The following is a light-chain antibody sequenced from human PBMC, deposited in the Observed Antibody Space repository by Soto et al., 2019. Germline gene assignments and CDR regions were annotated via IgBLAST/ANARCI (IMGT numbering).Light chain of an antibody. CDR2: DTS. V-gene: IGKV3-15*01. Sequence: DIVMTQSPATLSVSPGERATLSCRAGQSISSQLAWFQQKAGQGPRLLLYDTSTRATGIPARFSGSGSGTEFTLTINSLQSEDFAVYYCQQYYDWWTFGQGTKVDIK. CDR3: QQYYDWWT. CDR1: QSISSQ. J-gene: IGKJ1*01.